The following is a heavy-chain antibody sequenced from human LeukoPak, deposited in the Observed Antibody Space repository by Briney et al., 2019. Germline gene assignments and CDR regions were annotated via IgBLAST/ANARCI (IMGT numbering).Heavy chain of an antibody. J-gene: IGHJ4*02. V-gene: IGHV3-7*01. Sequence: GGSLRLSCAASGFTFSSDWMRWVRQAPGKGLEWVANINQDGRDKSYVDSVRGRFTISRDNARNSLYLQMNSLRAEDTAMYYCAGGAGYWGQGTLVTVSS. CDR2: INQDGRDK. CDR3: AGGAGY. CDR1: GFTFSSDW.